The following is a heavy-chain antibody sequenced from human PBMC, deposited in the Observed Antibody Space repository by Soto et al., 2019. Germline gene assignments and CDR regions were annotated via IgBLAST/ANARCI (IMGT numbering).Heavy chain of an antibody. D-gene: IGHD1-1*01. J-gene: IGHJ6*02. CDR3: TRWYRSYYYYGMDV. Sequence: ASVKVSCKASGYTFTSNGISWVRQAPGQGLEWMGWISAYNGNTNYAQKLQGRVTMTTDTSTSTAYMELRSLRSDDTAVYYCTRWYRSYYYYGMDVWGQGTTVTVSS. CDR1: GYTFTSNG. CDR2: ISAYNGNT. V-gene: IGHV1-18*01.